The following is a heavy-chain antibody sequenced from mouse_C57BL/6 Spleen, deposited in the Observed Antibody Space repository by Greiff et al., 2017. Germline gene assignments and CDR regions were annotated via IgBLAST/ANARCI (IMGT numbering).Heavy chain of an antibody. V-gene: IGHV4-1*01. D-gene: IGHD1-1*01. Sequence: EVKLQESGGGLVQPGGSLKLSCAASGIDFSRYWMSWVRRAPGKGLEWIGEINPDSSTINYAPSLKDKFIISRDNAKNTLYLQMSKVRSEDTALYYCARLANYYGSSYFDYWGQGTTLTVSS. CDR3: ARLANYYGSSYFDY. J-gene: IGHJ2*01. CDR1: GIDFSRYW. CDR2: INPDSSTI.